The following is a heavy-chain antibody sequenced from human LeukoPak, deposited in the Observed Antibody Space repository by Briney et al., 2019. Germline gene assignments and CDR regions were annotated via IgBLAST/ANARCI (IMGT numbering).Heavy chain of an antibody. Sequence: ASVTVSCTASGYTFTSYYMHWVRQAPGQGLEWMGIINPSGGSTSYAQKFQGRVTMTRDMSTSTVYMELSSLRSEDTAVYYCARGIPGRNPTDYWGQGTLVTVSS. CDR1: GYTFTSYY. CDR2: INPSGGST. D-gene: IGHD4-23*01. J-gene: IGHJ4*02. CDR3: ARGIPGRNPTDY. V-gene: IGHV1-46*01.